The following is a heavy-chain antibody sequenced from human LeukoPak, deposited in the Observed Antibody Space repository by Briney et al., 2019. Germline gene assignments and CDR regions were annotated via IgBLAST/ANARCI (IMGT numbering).Heavy chain of an antibody. J-gene: IGHJ4*02. CDR1: GGSISTYY. CDR3: ARAMITFGGVIVLFDY. CDR2: VYHSGST. Sequence: SETLSLTCTVSGGSISTYYSSWIRQPPGKGLEYIGYVYHSGSTNYNPSLKSRVTISVDTSKNQFSLKLSSVTAADTAVYYCARAMITFGGVIVLFDYWGQGTLVTVSS. D-gene: IGHD3-16*02. V-gene: IGHV4-59*12.